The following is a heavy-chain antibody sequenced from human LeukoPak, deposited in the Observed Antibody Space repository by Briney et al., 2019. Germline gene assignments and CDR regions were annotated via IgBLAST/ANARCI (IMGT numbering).Heavy chain of an antibody. V-gene: IGHV3-23*01. CDR2: ISSNGAST. Sequence: AGGSLRLSCAASGFTFSSYAMGWVRQAPGKGLECVSAISSNGASTYYADSVKGRFTISRDNSKNTLYLQVDSLRAEDTAVYYCARDDGYSYGFDYWGQGTLVTVSS. CDR3: ARDDGYSYGFDY. J-gene: IGHJ4*02. D-gene: IGHD5-18*01. CDR1: GFTFSSYA.